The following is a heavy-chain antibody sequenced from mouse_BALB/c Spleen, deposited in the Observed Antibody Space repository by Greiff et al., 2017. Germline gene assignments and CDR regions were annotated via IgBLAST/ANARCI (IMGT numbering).Heavy chain of an antibody. CDR2: IWGDGST. D-gene: IGHD4-1*01. CDR3: ARDGAGTIYYAMDY. CDR1: GFSLTGYG. J-gene: IGHJ4*01. V-gene: IGHV2-6-7*01. Sequence: QVHVKQSGPGLVAPSQSLSITCTVSGFSLTGYGVNWVRQPPGKGLEWLGMIWGDGSTDYNSALKSRLSISKDNSKSQVFLKMNSLQTDDTARYYCARDGAGTIYYAMDYWGQGTSVTVSS.